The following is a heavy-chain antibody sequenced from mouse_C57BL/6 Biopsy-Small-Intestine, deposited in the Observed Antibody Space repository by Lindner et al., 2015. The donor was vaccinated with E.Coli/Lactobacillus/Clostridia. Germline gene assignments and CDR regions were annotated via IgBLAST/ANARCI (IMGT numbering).Heavy chain of an antibody. CDR2: FHPYNDDT. D-gene: IGHD4-1*01. CDR1: GYTFTTYP. CDR3: ARGTNWDYFDY. J-gene: IGHJ2*01. V-gene: IGHV1-47*01. Sequence: VQLQESGADLVKPGASVKMSCKASGYTFTTYPIEWMKQNHGKSLEWIGNFHPYNDDTKYNEKFKGKATLTVDKSSTTVYLELSRLTSDDSAVYYCARGTNWDYFDYRGQGTTLTVSS.